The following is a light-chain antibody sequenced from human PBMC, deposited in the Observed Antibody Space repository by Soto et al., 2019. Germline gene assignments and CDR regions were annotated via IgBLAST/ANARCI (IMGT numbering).Light chain of an antibody. Sequence: DIQMTQSPSSLSASVGDRVTITCRASQTISTYLHWYQQKLGKAPKLLIYSASSLQSGVPSRFSGGGSGTDFTLTISSLQPEDVATYYCQQSYSTPPWTFGQGTKVEIK. CDR1: QTISTY. J-gene: IGKJ1*01. CDR3: QQSYSTPPWT. CDR2: SAS. V-gene: IGKV1-39*01.